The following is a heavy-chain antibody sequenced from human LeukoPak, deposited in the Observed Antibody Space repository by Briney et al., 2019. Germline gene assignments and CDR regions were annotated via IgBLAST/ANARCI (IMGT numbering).Heavy chain of an antibody. V-gene: IGHV5-10-1*01. D-gene: IGHD3-10*01. CDR1: GYSFTSYW. CDR3: ASLRGGNYYYGMDV. J-gene: IGHJ6*04. Sequence: GESLKISCKGSGYSFTSYWISWVRQMPGKGLEWMGRIDPSDSYTSYSPSFQGHVTISADKSISTAYLQWSSLKASGTAMYYCASLRGGNYYYGMDVWGKGTTVTVSS. CDR2: IDPSDSYT.